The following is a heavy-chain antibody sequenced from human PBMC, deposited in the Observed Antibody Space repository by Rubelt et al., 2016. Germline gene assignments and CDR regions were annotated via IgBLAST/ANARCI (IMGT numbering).Heavy chain of an antibody. CDR3: ARDGYYYESDTTSHYFEGWFDP. D-gene: IGHD3-22*01. V-gene: IGHV1-3*01. CDR2: INAGYGDK. Sequence: PGDSVKVSCKASGYTFSSYAIHWVRQAHGQRLEWMGWINAGYGDKRYSPNFQGRLTITRDTSATTAYMELSSLRSEDTAVYYCARDGYYYESDTTSHYFEGWFDPWGQGTLVTVSS. CDR1: GYTFSSYA. J-gene: IGHJ5*02.